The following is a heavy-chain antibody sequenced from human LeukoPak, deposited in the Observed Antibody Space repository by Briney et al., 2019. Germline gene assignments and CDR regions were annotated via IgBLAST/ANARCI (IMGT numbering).Heavy chain of an antibody. Sequence: GGSLRLSCAASGFTFSRYSMNWVRQAPGKGLEWVSSISISSNYIYYPDSLKGRFTISRDNSKNTLYLQMNSLRAEDTAVYYCARDLSYYFDYWGQGTLVTVSS. D-gene: IGHD5/OR15-5a*01. CDR3: ARDLSYYFDY. J-gene: IGHJ4*02. V-gene: IGHV3-21*01. CDR1: GFTFSRYS. CDR2: ISISSNYI.